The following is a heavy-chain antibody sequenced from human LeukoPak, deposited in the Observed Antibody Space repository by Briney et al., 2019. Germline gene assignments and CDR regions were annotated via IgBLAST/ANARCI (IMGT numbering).Heavy chain of an antibody. CDR1: GFSFSNSS. Sequence: GGSLRLSCAASGFSFSNSSMNWLRQAPGKGLEWVSSISTGSGYIFQADSVKGRFTISRDNAKNSPYLQMNSLRAEDTAMYYCARVFWITTLRGVKAFDLWGQGTAVTVSS. CDR2: ISTGSGYI. J-gene: IGHJ3*01. CDR3: ARVFWITTLRGVKAFDL. D-gene: IGHD3-10*01. V-gene: IGHV3-21*01.